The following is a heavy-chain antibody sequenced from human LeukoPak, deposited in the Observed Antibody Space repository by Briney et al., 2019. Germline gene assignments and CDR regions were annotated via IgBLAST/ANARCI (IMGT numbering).Heavy chain of an antibody. CDR1: GGTFSSYA. CDR3: ARVGDGYCSGGSCYSRGTFDY. D-gene: IGHD2-15*01. J-gene: IGHJ4*02. V-gene: IGHV1-69*04. Sequence: ASVKVSCKASGGTFSSYAISWVRQAPGQGLEWMGRIIPILGIANYAQKFQGRVTITADKSTSTAYMELSSLRSEDTAAYYCARVGDGYCSGGSCYSRGTFDYWGQGTLVTVSS. CDR2: IIPILGIA.